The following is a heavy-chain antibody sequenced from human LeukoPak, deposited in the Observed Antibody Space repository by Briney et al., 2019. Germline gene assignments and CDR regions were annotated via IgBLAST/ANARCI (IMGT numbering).Heavy chain of an antibody. J-gene: IGHJ4*02. CDR3: ARDVPIAAAGTPDY. Sequence: ASVKVSCKASGYTFTSYGISWVRQAPGQGLEWMGWISAYNGNTNYAQKLQGRVTMTTDTSTSTAYMELRSLRSDDTAVYYCARDVPIAAAGTPDYWGQGTLVTVSP. D-gene: IGHD6-13*01. V-gene: IGHV1-18*01. CDR1: GYTFTSYG. CDR2: ISAYNGNT.